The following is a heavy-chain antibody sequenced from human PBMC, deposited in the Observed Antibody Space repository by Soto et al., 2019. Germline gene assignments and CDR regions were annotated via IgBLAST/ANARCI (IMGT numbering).Heavy chain of an antibody. V-gene: IGHV4-61*01. Sequence: QVQLQESGPGLVKPSETLSLTCAVSGDSVSNDNYYWSWIRQPPGKGLEWIGYIYYSGTTNHNSYLKSRLSLSVDMSKNQFSLKLASVTAADTAVYFCARSQRGRTAFTFDYWGQGALVTVSS. CDR2: IYYSGTT. CDR3: ARSQRGRTAFTFDY. CDR1: GDSVSNDNYY. D-gene: IGHD3-16*01. J-gene: IGHJ4*02.